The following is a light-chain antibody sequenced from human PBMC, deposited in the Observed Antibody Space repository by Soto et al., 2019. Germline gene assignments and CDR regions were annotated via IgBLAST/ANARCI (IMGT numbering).Light chain of an antibody. CDR1: NIGNKS. CDR2: YDS. CDR3: QVWDSANDHPYV. V-gene: IGLV3-21*04. J-gene: IGLJ1*01. Sequence: SSELTQPPSVSVAPGKTARITCGGDNIGNKSVHWYQQKPGQAPVVVIYYDSDRPSGIPERFSGSNSGNTATLTISRVEAEDEADYYCQVWDSANDHPYVFGPGTKLTVL.